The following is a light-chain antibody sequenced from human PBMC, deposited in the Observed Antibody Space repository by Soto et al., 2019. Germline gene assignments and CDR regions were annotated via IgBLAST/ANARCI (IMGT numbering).Light chain of an antibody. CDR2: DAS. CDR3: QQRSNWLIT. CDR1: QSVSSY. Sequence: IILTRSPATRSGSPMEIATLCFMASQSVSSYLAWYQQKPGQAPRLLIYDASNRATGIPARFSGSGSGTDFTLTISSLEPQDFAVYYCQQRSNWLITFGQGTRLEI. V-gene: IGKV3-11*01. J-gene: IGKJ5*01.